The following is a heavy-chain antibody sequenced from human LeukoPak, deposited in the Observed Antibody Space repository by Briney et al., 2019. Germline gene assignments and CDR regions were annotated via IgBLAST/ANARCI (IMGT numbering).Heavy chain of an antibody. CDR2: ISDSGDST. CDR3: ARDGHAYGRGSPHY. J-gene: IGHJ4*02. V-gene: IGHV3-23*01. Sequence: PGGSLRLSCAASGFAFSSHAMTWVRQAPGKGLEWVSAISDSGDSTYYADSVKGRFTISRDNSKNTLYLQMNSLRAEDTAVYYCARDGHAYGRGSPHYWGQGTLVTVSS. CDR1: GFAFSSHA. D-gene: IGHD3-10*01.